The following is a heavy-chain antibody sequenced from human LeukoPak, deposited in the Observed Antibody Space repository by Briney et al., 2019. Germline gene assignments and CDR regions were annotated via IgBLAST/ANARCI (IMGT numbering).Heavy chain of an antibody. CDR1: VGSISRYY. V-gene: IGHV4-4*07. Sequence: PSDTLSLTCSVCVGSISRYYWSGIRHPAGKALEGIGRIYTSGSTNYNPSLKSRVTMSVDTSKNQFSLKLSSVTAADTAVYYCARDRGIAAAGSIVIFDYWGQGTLVTVSS. CDR3: ARDRGIAAAGSIVIFDY. J-gene: IGHJ4*02. CDR2: IYTSGST. D-gene: IGHD6-13*01.